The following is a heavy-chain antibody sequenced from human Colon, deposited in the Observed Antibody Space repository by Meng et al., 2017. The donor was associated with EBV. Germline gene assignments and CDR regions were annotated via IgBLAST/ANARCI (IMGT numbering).Heavy chain of an antibody. CDR3: ARGSGDCGSTTCSTFDY. J-gene: IGHJ4*02. D-gene: IGHD2/OR15-2a*01. V-gene: IGHV7-4-1*02. CDR2: INTNNGNP. Sequence: HVHLGPAGSVWNKPGTSGSVASKSSEDIFTTYAMNYMRPAPGPAHECMGWINTNNGNPYYAQYFTRLFVISMDTSVSTAYLQISGLNAEDTALYYCARGSGDCGSTTCSTFDYWGQGSLVTVSS. CDR1: EDIFTTYA.